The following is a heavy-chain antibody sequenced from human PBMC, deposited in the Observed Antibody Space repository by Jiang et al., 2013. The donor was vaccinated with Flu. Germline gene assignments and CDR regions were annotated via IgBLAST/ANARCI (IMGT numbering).Heavy chain of an antibody. Sequence: QLVESGGVVVQPGGSLRLSCAASGFTFDDYTMHWVRQALGKGLEWVSLISWDGGSTYYADSVKGRFTISRDNSKNSLYLQMNSLRTEDTALYYCAKDISWREVGASLVDYWGQGTLVTVSS. D-gene: IGHD1-26*01. V-gene: IGHV3-43*01. CDR1: GFTFDDYT. CDR2: ISWDGGST. J-gene: IGHJ4*02. CDR3: AKDISWREVGASLVDY.